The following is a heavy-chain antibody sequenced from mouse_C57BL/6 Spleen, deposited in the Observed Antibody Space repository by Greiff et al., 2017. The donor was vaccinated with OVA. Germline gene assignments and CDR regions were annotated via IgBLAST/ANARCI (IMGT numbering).Heavy chain of an antibody. D-gene: IGHD1-1*01. Sequence: EVHLVESEGGLAQPGSSMKLSCTASGFTFSDYYMAWVRQVPEKGLEWVANINYDGSSTYYLDSLKSRFIISRDNAKNILYLQMSSLKSEDTATYYCAREGYYYGSSGYFDVWGTGTTVTVSS. CDR3: AREGYYYGSSGYFDV. CDR1: GFTFSDYY. CDR2: INYDGSST. V-gene: IGHV5-16*01. J-gene: IGHJ1*03.